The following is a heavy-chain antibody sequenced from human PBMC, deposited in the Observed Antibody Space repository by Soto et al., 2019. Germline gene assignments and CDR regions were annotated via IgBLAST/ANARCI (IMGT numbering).Heavy chain of an antibody. Sequence: EVQLLESGGGLVQPGGSLRLSCAASGFTFSSYAMSWVRQAPGKGLEWVSGISGSGGSTYYADSVKGRFTISRDNSQTTLYLQLNSLRAEDTAVYYCAKDQEGYCSGGSCRVFDYWGQGTLVTVSS. D-gene: IGHD2-15*01. V-gene: IGHV3-23*01. CDR1: GFTFSSYA. J-gene: IGHJ4*02. CDR2: ISGSGGST. CDR3: AKDQEGYCSGGSCRVFDY.